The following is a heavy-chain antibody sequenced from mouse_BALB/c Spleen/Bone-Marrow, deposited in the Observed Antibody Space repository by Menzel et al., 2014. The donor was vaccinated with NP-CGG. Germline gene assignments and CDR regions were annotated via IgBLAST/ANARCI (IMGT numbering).Heavy chain of an antibody. D-gene: IGHD2-3*01. CDR2: ISSGGSYT. J-gene: IGHJ4*01. CDR1: GFTFSSYT. CDR3: TRDLYDGYYYYAMDY. V-gene: IGHV5-6-4*01. Sequence: EVKLVESGGGLVKPGGSLKLSCAASGFTFSSYTMSWVHQTPEKRLEWVATISSGGSYTYYPDSVKGRFTISRDNAKNTLYLQMSSLKSEDTAMYYCTRDLYDGYYYYAMDYWGQGTSVTVSS.